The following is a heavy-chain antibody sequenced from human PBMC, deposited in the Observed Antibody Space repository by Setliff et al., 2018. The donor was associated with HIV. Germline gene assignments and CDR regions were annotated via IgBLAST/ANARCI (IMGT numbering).Heavy chain of an antibody. Sequence: SETLSLTCTVSGDSISSSTFYWGWIRQPPGKGLEWIGSIYYSGTTYYNPSLKSRVAISVDTSKNQFSLKLSSMTAADTAVYYCARGPPGYSSGWYYGSLGYMDVWGKGTTVTVSS. J-gene: IGHJ6*03. CDR1: GDSISSSTFY. CDR3: ARGPPGYSSGWYYGSLGYMDV. CDR2: IYYSGTT. D-gene: IGHD6-19*01. V-gene: IGHV4-39*07.